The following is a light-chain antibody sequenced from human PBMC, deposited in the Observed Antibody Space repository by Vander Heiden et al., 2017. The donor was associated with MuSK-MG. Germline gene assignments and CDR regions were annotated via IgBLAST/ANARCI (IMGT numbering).Light chain of an antibody. CDR3: QQHKNWPPWT. J-gene: IGKJ1*01. Sequence: EIVMTQSPATLSLSPGERATLSCRASQSVSNNLAWFHQKPGQAPRLLIYGASTRVTGSPARFSGRGYGTEFTLTISSRQSEDFAVYYCQQHKNWPPWTFGQGTKVEIK. CDR1: QSVSNN. CDR2: GAS. V-gene: IGKV3-15*01.